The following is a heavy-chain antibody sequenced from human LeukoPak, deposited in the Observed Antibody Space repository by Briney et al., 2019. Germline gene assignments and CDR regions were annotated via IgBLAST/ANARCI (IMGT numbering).Heavy chain of an antibody. V-gene: IGHV4-31*03. CDR2: IYYSGNT. CDR3: ARDRGGYDRDHDAFDI. CDR1: GGSISSGGYY. J-gene: IGHJ3*02. D-gene: IGHD5-12*01. Sequence: KPSETLSLTCTVSGGSISSGGYYWSWLRQRPGKGLDGSGYIYYSGNTYYNLSLKSRVTISVDTSKNQFSLKLSSVTAADTAVYYCARDRGGYDRDHDAFDIWGQGTMVTVSS.